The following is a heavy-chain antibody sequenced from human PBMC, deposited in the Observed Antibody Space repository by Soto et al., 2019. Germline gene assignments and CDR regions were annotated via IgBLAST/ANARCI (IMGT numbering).Heavy chain of an antibody. J-gene: IGHJ3*02. D-gene: IGHD3-22*01. CDR3: ARDPAGYYDSSGYWPSYAFDI. CDR2: ISYDGSNK. Sequence: GGSLRLSCAASGFTFSSYGMHWVRQAPGKGLEWVAVISYDGSNKYYAESVKGRFTISRDNSKNTLYLQMNSLRAEDTAVYYCARDPAGYYDSSGYWPSYAFDIWGQGTMVTVSS. CDR1: GFTFSSYG. V-gene: IGHV3-30*03.